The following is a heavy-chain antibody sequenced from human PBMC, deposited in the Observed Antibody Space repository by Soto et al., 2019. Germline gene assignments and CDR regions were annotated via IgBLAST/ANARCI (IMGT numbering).Heavy chain of an antibody. CDR1: GASISFHSYY. CDR2: SYYSGTT. CDR3: TRRHNWNDNYFDP. J-gene: IGHJ5*02. Sequence: SETLSLTCTVSGASISFHSYYWTWIRQPPGKGLEWIGSSYYSGTTYFNPSLKSRATISVDTSKNQFSLRLTSVTAADTAIYYRTRRHNWNDNYFDPWGPGALVTVSS. V-gene: IGHV4-39*01. D-gene: IGHD1-20*01.